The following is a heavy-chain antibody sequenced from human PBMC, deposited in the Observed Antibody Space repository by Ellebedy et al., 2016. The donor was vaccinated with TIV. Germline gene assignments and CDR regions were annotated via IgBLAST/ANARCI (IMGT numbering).Heavy chain of an antibody. D-gene: IGHD6-19*01. CDR1: GFSLSTTRVS. Sequence: SGPTLVKLTQTLTLTCTFSGFSLSTTRVSVSWIRQPPGKALEWLARIDWDDDKYFNTSLRTRLTISKDTSKNQVVLTMTNMDPVDTATYYCARTDGSGWAFDSWGQGTLVTVSS. J-gene: IGHJ4*02. CDR2: IDWDDDK. V-gene: IGHV2-70*11. CDR3: ARTDGSGWAFDS.